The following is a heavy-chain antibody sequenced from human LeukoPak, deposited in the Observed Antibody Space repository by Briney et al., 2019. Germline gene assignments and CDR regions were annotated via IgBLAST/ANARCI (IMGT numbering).Heavy chain of an antibody. V-gene: IGHV3-53*01. CDR3: ARAPFDY. CDR2: IHGGGAT. J-gene: IGHJ4*02. Sequence: GGSLRLSCAASGFIASRNFMSWVRQAPGKGLEWVAVIHGGGATYYADSVKGRFTISRDNAKNTLYLQMNSLRAEDTAVYYCARAPFDYWSQGTLVTVSS. CDR1: GFIASRNF.